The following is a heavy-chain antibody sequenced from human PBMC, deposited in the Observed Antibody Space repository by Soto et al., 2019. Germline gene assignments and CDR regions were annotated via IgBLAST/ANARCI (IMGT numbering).Heavy chain of an antibody. CDR2: FNPILSFS. D-gene: IGHD3-10*01. Sequence: QVQLVQSGAEVKKPGSSVKVSCKASGDTFNFYTINWVRQAPGLGLEWMGRFNPILSFSNSALKFQGRVTXTXDXXAGTAYRVLSSLRSEDTAIYYCATSFGSGSRAFDYWGQGALVTVSS. CDR1: GDTFNFYT. V-gene: IGHV1-69*02. CDR3: ATSFGSGSRAFDY. J-gene: IGHJ4*02.